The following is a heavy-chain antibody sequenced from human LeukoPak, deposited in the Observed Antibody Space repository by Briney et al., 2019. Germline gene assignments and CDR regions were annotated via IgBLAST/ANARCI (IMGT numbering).Heavy chain of an antibody. V-gene: IGHV1-2*06. CDR3: ARDRVAAAGTNWFDP. Sequence: GASVKVSCKASGYTLTGDYMHWVRQAPGQGGEWMGRINPNSGGTNSAQKFQGRVCMTRDTSISTAYMELSRLRSDDTAVYYCARDRVAAAGTNWFDPWGQGTLVTVSS. J-gene: IGHJ5*02. CDR2: INPNSGGT. CDR1: GYTLTGDY. D-gene: IGHD6-13*01.